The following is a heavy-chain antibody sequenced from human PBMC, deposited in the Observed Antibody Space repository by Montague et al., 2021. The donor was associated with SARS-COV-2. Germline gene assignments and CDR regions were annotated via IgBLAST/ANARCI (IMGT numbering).Heavy chain of an antibody. J-gene: IGHJ6*02. CDR2: ISYSGST. D-gene: IGHD3-3*01. Sequence: SETLSLTCTVSGGSLSPYYWSWIRQSPGKGLECIGYISYSGSTDYNPSLKSRVTISIDTSKNQFSLKLSSVTAADTAVYYCARVGEYYDSPYYYYAMDVWGQGTTVTVSS. CDR1: GGSLSPYY. V-gene: IGHV4-59*12. CDR3: ARVGEYYDSPYYYYAMDV.